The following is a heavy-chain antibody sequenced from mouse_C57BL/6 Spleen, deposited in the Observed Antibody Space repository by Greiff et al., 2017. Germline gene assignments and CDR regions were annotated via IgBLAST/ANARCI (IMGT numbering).Heavy chain of an antibody. J-gene: IGHJ2*01. D-gene: IGHD4-1*01. CDR3: ARDRNWDLDY. CDR1: GYSITSGYY. Sequence: DVKLQESGPGLVKPSQSLSLTCSVTGYSITSGYYWNWIRQFPGNKLEWMGYISYDGSNNYNPSLKNRISITRDTSKNQFFLKLNSVTTEDTATYYCARDRNWDLDYWGQGTTLTVSS. CDR2: ISYDGSN. V-gene: IGHV3-6*01.